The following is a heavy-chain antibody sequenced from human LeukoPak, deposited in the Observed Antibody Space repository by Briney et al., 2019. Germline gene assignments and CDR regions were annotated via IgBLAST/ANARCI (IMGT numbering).Heavy chain of an antibody. CDR3: ARIAVYYYDTSGYYFDY. J-gene: IGHJ4*02. Sequence: SETLTLTCTVASGSISNGGYYWSWVRQHPGKGLEWIGYIYYTGSTSYNPSLKSRLTISADTSENQFSLKLSSVTAADTAVYYCARIAVYYYDTSGYYFDYWGQGTLVTVSS. D-gene: IGHD3-22*01. CDR2: IYYTGST. CDR1: SGSISNGGYY. V-gene: IGHV4-31*03.